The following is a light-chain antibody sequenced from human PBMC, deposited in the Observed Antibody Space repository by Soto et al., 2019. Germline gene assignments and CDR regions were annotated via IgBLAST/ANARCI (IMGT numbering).Light chain of an antibody. V-gene: IGLV2-23*02. CDR3: CSYAGTTTFVI. J-gene: IGLJ2*01. CDR2: DVT. Sequence: QSALTQPASVSGSPGQSITISCTGTNRDIGIYNLVSWYQQHPGKVPQVIIYDVTKRPSGVSDRFSGSKSGNTASLTISGLQAEEEADYYCCSYAGTTTFVIFGGGTKLTVL. CDR1: NRDIGIYNL.